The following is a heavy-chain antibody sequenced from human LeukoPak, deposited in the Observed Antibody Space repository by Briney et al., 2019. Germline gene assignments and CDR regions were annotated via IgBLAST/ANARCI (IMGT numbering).Heavy chain of an antibody. CDR1: GGSISSGGYY. V-gene: IGHV4-31*01. J-gene: IGHJ4*02. Sequence: SETLSLTCTVSGGSISSGGYYWSWNRQHPGKGLEWIGYIHNSGSTYYNPSLKSPVSISVDTSKSHFSLRLSSVTAADTAVYYCARGEYYGSGSYYPGDYWGQGTLVTVSS. D-gene: IGHD3-10*01. CDR2: IHNSGST. CDR3: ARGEYYGSGSYYPGDY.